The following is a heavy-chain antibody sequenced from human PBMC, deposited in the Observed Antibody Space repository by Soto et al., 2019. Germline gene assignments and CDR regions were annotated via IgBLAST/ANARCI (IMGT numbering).Heavy chain of an antibody. V-gene: IGHV3-13*01. Sequence: EVQLVESGGGLVQPGGSLRLSCAASGFTFSSYDMHWVRQATGKGLEWVSAIGTAGDTYYPGSVKGRFTISRENAKNSLYLQMNRLRAEDTAVYYCARTKERGGNPYYYYGMDVWGQGTTVTVSS. CDR2: IGTAGDT. CDR3: ARTKERGGNPYYYYGMDV. D-gene: IGHD2-15*01. J-gene: IGHJ6*02. CDR1: GFTFSSYD.